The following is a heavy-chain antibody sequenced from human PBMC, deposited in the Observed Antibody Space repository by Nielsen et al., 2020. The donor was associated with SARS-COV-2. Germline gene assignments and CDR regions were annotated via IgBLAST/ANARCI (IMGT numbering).Heavy chain of an antibody. CDR2: IYPGDSDT. CDR3: ARQLGSYEYYFDY. D-gene: IGHD3-16*01. J-gene: IGHJ4*02. CDR1: GYSFNSYW. V-gene: IGHV5-51*01. Sequence: KVSCKDSGYSFNSYWIAWVRQMPGKGLEWMGIIYPGDSDTRYSPSFQGQVTISADKSISTAYLQWSSLKASDTAMYYCARQLGSYEYYFDYWGQGTLVTVSS.